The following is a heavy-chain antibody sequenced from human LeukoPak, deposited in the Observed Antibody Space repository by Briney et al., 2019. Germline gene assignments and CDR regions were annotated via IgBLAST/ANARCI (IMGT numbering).Heavy chain of an antibody. D-gene: IGHD3-22*01. CDR3: ARDRSSGYLVRDAFDI. CDR1: GYTFTSYG. CDR2: ISAYNGNT. J-gene: IGHJ3*02. Sequence: GASVKVSCKASGYTFTSYGISWVRQAPGQGLEWMGWISAYNGNTNYAQKLQGRVTMTTDTSTSTAYMELRSLRSDDTAVYYCARDRSSGYLVRDAFDIWGQGTMVTVSS. V-gene: IGHV1-18*01.